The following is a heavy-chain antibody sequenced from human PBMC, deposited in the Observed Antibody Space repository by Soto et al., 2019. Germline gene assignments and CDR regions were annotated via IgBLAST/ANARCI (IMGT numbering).Heavy chain of an antibody. CDR3: ARALGTWELRSS. CDR1: GFTFSSYA. D-gene: IGHD1-26*01. V-gene: IGHV3-30-3*01. Sequence: GGSLRLSCAASGFTFSSYAMHWVRQAPGKGLEWVAVISYDGSNKYYADSVKGRFTISRDNSKNTLYLQMNSLRAEDTAVYYCARALGTWELRSSWGQGTLVTVSS. J-gene: IGHJ4*02. CDR2: ISYDGSNK.